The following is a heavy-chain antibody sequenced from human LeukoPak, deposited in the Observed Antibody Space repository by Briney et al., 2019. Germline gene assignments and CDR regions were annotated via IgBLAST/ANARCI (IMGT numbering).Heavy chain of an antibody. CDR2: INHSGST. CDR3: ARDGAVGYSSSWFYYYYMDV. CDR1: GGSFSGYY. V-gene: IGHV4-34*01. J-gene: IGHJ6*03. D-gene: IGHD6-13*01. Sequence: SETLSLTCAVYGGSFSGYYWSWIRQPPGKGLEWIGEINHSGSTNYNPFLKSRVTISVDTSKNQFSLKLSSVTAADTAVYYCARDGAVGYSSSWFYYYYMDVWGKGTTVTVSS.